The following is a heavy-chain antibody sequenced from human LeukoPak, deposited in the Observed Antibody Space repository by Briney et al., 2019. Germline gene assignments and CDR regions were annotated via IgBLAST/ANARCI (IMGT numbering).Heavy chain of an antibody. J-gene: IGHJ3*02. D-gene: IGHD3-22*01. CDR1: GDSVSSNSAA. Sequence: SQTLSLTCAISGDSVSSNSAAWNWIRQSPSRGLEWLGRTYYRSKWYNDYAVSVKSRMTINPDTSKNQFSLQLNSVTPEDTAVYYCARRERYYYDSSGYYYEAFDIWGQGTMVTVSS. CDR2: TYYRSKWYN. V-gene: IGHV6-1*01. CDR3: ARRERYYYDSSGYYYEAFDI.